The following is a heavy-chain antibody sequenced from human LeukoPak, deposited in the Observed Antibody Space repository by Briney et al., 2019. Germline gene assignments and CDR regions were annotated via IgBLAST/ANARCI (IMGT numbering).Heavy chain of an antibody. CDR3: AHPDSGSYYSGMDV. J-gene: IGHJ6*02. D-gene: IGHD3-10*01. CDR2: MNPNSGNT. V-gene: IGHV1-8*01. Sequence: GASVKVSCKASGYTFSSYDINWVRQATGQGLEWMGWMNPNSGNTGYSQKFQGRVTMTRNTSISTAYMELSSLRSEDTAVYYCAHPDSGSYYSGMDVWGQGTTVTVSS. CDR1: GYTFSSYD.